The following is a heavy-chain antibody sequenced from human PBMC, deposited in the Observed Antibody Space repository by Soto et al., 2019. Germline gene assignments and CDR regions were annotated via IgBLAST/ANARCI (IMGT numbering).Heavy chain of an antibody. CDR3: VKVHIAARPGYYYYGMDV. V-gene: IGHV3-30*18. CDR1: GFTFSSYG. CDR2: ISYDGSNK. J-gene: IGHJ6*02. D-gene: IGHD6-6*01. Sequence: GGSLRLSCAASGFTFSSYGMHWVRQAPGKGLEWVAVISYDGSNKYYADSVKGRFTISRDNSKNTLYLQMNSLRAEDTAVYYCVKVHIAARPGYYYYGMDVWGQGTTVTVSS.